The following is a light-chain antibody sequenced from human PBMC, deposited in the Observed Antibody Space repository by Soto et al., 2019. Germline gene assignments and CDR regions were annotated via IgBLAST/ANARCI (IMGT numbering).Light chain of an antibody. Sequence: EIVLTQSPGTLSLSPGERATLSCRASQSISSSYLAWYQQKPGQAPRLLIYAASSRATGIPDRFSGSGSGTDFTLTISRLEPEGFAVYYCQQYGSSPWTFGQGTKVEIK. CDR1: QSISSSY. CDR2: AAS. CDR3: QQYGSSPWT. J-gene: IGKJ1*01. V-gene: IGKV3-20*01.